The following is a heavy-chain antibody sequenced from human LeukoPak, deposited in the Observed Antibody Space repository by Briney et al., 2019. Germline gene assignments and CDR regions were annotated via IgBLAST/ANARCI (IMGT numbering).Heavy chain of an antibody. Sequence: GGSLRLSCAASGFTFSSYAMSWVRQPPGKGLEWVSGSGSGDSTYYADSVKGQFAISGDNSKNTLYLQMNSLRAEDTAVYYCAKEGPRGLAFDIWGQGTMVTVSS. CDR2: SGSGDST. CDR1: GFTFSSYA. J-gene: IGHJ3*02. CDR3: AKEGPRGLAFDI. V-gene: IGHV3-23*01.